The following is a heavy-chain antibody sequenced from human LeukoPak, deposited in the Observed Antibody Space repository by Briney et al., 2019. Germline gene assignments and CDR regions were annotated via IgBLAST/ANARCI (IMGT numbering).Heavy chain of an antibody. CDR2: INPNSGYT. D-gene: IGHD3-22*01. Sequence: GASVKVSCKASGYTFTGYYIHWVRQAPGQGLEWMGYINPNSGYTNYAQKFHDRVTVTRDTSISIAYMELSRLRSDDTAVYYCAREEANTRIHFDYWGQGTLVTVSS. CDR3: AREEANTRIHFDY. V-gene: IGHV1-2*02. J-gene: IGHJ4*02. CDR1: GYTFTGYY.